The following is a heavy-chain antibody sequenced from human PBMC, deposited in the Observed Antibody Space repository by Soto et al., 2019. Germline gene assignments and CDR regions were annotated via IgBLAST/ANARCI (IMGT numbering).Heavy chain of an antibody. CDR2: IIPIFGTA. Sequence: SVKVSCKASGGTFSSYAISWVRQAPGQGLEWMGGIIPIFGTANYAQKFQGRVTITADESTSTAYMELSSLRSEDTAVYYCAREVYYYDSSGYPDYWGQGTLVTVSS. V-gene: IGHV1-69*13. CDR1: GGTFSSYA. CDR3: AREVYYYDSSGYPDY. D-gene: IGHD3-22*01. J-gene: IGHJ4*02.